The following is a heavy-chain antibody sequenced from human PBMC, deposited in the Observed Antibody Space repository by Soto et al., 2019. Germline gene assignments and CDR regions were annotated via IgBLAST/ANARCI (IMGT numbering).Heavy chain of an antibody. J-gene: IGHJ4*02. CDR1: GYTFTSYG. CDR3: ARDGVEIVVPAHIDY. D-gene: IGHD2-2*01. V-gene: IGHV1-18*01. CDR2: ISAYNGNT. Sequence: ASVKVSCKASGYTFTSYGISWVRQAPGQGLEWMGWISAYNGNTNYAQKLQGRVTMTTDTSTSTAYMELRSLRSDDPAVYYCARDGVEIVVPAHIDYWGQGTLVTVPS.